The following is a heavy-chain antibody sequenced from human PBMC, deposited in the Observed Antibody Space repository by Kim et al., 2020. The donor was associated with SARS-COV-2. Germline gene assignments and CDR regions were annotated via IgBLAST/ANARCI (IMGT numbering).Heavy chain of an antibody. V-gene: IGHV3-23*01. J-gene: IGHJ4*02. D-gene: IGHD3-9*01. CDR1: GFTFSNYA. Sequence: GGSLRLSCAASGFTFSNYAMAWVRQAPGKGLEWVSTITARGGSSPYADSVKGRFSISRDNSQSTLYLHLNSLRADDTALYYCARSYEATAYYHILGYWGQGTPVTVSS. CDR3: ARSYEATAYYHILGY. CDR2: ITARGGSS.